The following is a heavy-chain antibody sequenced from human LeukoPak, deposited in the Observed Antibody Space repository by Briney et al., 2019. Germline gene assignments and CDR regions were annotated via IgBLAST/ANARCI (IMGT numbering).Heavy chain of an antibody. CDR2: INPSGGST. CDR3: ARADVYSSGWLVAEYFQH. CDR1: GYTSTSYY. V-gene: IGHV1-46*01. J-gene: IGHJ1*01. D-gene: IGHD6-19*01. Sequence: GASVKVSCKASGYTSTSYYMHWVRQAPGQGLEWMGIINPSGGSTSYAQKFQGRVTMTTDTSTSTAYMELRSLRSDDTAVYYCARADVYSSGWLVAEYFQHWGQGTLVTVSS.